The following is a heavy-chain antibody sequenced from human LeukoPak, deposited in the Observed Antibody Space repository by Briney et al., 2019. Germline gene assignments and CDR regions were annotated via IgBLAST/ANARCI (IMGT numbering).Heavy chain of an antibody. D-gene: IGHD1-1*01. CDR2: INHRGDT. J-gene: IGHJ4*03. CDR1: GGSFSSYY. Sequence: SETLSLACAVYGGSFSSYYWSWIRQSPGKGLEWIAEINHRGDTNYNPSVKSRVTISVDTSKNQFSLKVTSLTAADTAVYYCARGPTISETGYFDYWGQGTLVTVSS. V-gene: IGHV4-34*01. CDR3: ARGPTISETGYFDY.